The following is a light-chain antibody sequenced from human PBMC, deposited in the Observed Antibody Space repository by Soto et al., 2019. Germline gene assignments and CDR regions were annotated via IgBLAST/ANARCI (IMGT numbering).Light chain of an antibody. CDR1: QSISSW. V-gene: IGKV1-5*03. CDR3: QQYNSYSYT. J-gene: IGKJ2*01. CDR2: KAS. Sequence: DIQMTQSPSTLSASVGDRVTITCRASQSISSWLAWYQQKRGKAPKLLIYKASSLESGVPSRFSGCGSGTEFTLTISSLQADDFATYYCQQYNSYSYTFGQGTKLEIK.